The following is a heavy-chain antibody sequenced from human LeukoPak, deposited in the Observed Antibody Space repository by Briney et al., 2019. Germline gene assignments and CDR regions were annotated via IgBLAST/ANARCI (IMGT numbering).Heavy chain of an antibody. CDR3: ARVPFYYDILTGYPNWFDP. J-gene: IGHJ5*02. CDR2: IYYSGST. V-gene: IGHV4-59*01. CDR1: GGSISSYY. Sequence: PSETLSLTCTVSGGSISSYYWSWTRQPPGKGLEWIGYIYYSGSTNYNPSLKSRVTISVDTSKNQFSLKLSSVTAADTAVYYCARVPFYYDILTGYPNWFDPWGQGTLVTVSS. D-gene: IGHD3-9*01.